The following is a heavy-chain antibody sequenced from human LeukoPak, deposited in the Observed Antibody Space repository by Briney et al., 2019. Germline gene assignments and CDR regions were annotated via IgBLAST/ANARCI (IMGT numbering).Heavy chain of an antibody. V-gene: IGHV3-48*04. Sequence: GGSLRLSCAASGFTFSSYSMNWVRQAPGKGLEWVSYISSSSSTIYYADSVKGRFTISRDNAKNSLYLQMNSLRAEDTAVYYCAREYYDILTGYRGLDAFDIWGQGTMVTVSS. D-gene: IGHD3-9*01. CDR3: AREYYDILTGYRGLDAFDI. CDR2: ISSSSSTI. CDR1: GFTFSSYS. J-gene: IGHJ3*02.